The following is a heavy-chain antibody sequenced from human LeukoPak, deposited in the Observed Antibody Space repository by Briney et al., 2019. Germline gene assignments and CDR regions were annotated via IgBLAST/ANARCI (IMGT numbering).Heavy chain of an antibody. D-gene: IGHD3-10*01. CDR3: ATYGSGSYYASLDYYYGMDV. CDR1: GYTLTELS. V-gene: IGHV1-24*01. Sequence: ASVKVSCKVSGYTLTELSMHWVRQVPGKGLEWMGGFDPEDGETIYAQKFQGRVTMTEDTSTDTAYMELSSLRSEDMAVYYCATYGSGSYYASLDYYYGMDVWGQGTTVTVSS. CDR2: FDPEDGET. J-gene: IGHJ6*02.